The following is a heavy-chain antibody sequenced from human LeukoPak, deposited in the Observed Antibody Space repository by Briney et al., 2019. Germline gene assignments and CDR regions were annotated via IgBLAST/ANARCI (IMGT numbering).Heavy chain of an antibody. CDR1: GGSISSGSYY. CDR2: IYTSGST. D-gene: IGHD3-22*01. CDR3: ARDMSYYDSSAYYYRRRDVFDI. Sequence: PSETLSLTCTVSGGSISSGSYYWSWIRQPAGKGLEWIGRIYTSGSTNYNPSLKSRVTISVDTSKNQFSLKLSSVTAADTAVYYCARDMSYYDSSAYYYRRRDVFDIWGQGTMVTVSS. V-gene: IGHV4-61*02. J-gene: IGHJ3*02.